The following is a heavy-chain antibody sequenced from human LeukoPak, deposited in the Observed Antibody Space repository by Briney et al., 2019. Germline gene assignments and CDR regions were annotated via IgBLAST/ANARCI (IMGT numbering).Heavy chain of an antibody. V-gene: IGHV3-21*01. D-gene: IGHD4-17*01. CDR3: ARVKATRFTVTTLDY. Sequence: PGGSLRLSCAASGFTFSSYSMNWVRQAPGKGLEWVSSISSSSSYIYYADSVKGRFTISRDNAKNSLYLQMNSLRAEDTAVYYCARVKATRFTVTTLDYWGQGTLVTVSS. J-gene: IGHJ4*02. CDR2: ISSSSSYI. CDR1: GFTFSSYS.